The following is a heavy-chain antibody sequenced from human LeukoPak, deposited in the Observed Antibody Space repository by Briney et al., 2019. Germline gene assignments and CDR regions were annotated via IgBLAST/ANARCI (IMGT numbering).Heavy chain of an antibody. J-gene: IGHJ3*02. D-gene: IGHD3-22*01. CDR1: GYTFTSYG. CDR2: ISAYNGNT. Sequence: GASVKVSCKASGYTFTSYGISWVRQAPGQGLEWMGWISAYNGNTNYAQKLQGRVTMTTDTSTSTAYMELRSLRSDDTAVYYCARDPLITMIDLDAFDIWGQGTMVTVSS. CDR3: ARDPLITMIDLDAFDI. V-gene: IGHV1-18*01.